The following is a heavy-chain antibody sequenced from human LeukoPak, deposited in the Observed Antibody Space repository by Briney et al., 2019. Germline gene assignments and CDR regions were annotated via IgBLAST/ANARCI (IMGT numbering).Heavy chain of an antibody. J-gene: IGHJ4*01. Sequence: GGSLRLSCAAPGFTFSTYTMNWVRQAPGKGLEWVSTVSDSSDVHYSDSVKGRFTISRDNARNSLYLQMNTLRPDDTAVYYCTRAKRGPFDYWGQGTLVTVSS. V-gene: IGHV3-69-1*01. CDR1: GFTFSTYT. CDR2: VSDSSDV. CDR3: TRAKRGPFDY.